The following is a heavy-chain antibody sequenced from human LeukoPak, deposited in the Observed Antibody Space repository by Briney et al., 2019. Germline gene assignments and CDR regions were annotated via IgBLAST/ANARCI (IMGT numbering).Heavy chain of an antibody. J-gene: IGHJ6*03. CDR3: ARVVREEEAYYYYYYMDV. Sequence: SETLSLTCTVSGVSISSGSYYWSWIRQPAGKGLEWIGRIYTSGGTNYNPSLKSRVTISVDTSKNQFSLKLSSVAAADTAVYYCARVVREEEAYYYYYYMDVWGKGTTVTVSS. CDR1: GVSISSGSYY. V-gene: IGHV4-61*02. CDR2: IYTSGGT. D-gene: IGHD3-10*01.